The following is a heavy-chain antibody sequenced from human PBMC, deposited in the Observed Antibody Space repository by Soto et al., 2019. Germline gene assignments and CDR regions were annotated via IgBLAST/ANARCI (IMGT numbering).Heavy chain of an antibody. V-gene: IGHV6-1*01. J-gene: IGHJ3*02. CDR2: TYYRSKWYN. D-gene: IGHD2-21*01. Sequence: SQTLSLTCAISGDSVSSNSAAWNWIRQSPPRGLEWLGRTYYRSKWYNDYAVSVKSRITINPDTSKNQFSLQLNSVTPEDTAVYYCASSKVWDAFDIWGQGTMVTVSS. CDR1: GDSVSSNSAA. CDR3: ASSKVWDAFDI.